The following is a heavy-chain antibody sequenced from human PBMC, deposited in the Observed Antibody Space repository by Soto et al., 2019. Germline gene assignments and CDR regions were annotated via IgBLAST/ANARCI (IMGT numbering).Heavy chain of an antibody. CDR3: ARGYSAYADHYYYGLDV. CDR2: ISAYNGNT. D-gene: IGHD5-12*01. Sequence: ASVKVSCKASGYTFTSYGISWVRQAPGQGLEWMGWISAYNGNTNYAQKLQGRVTMTTDTSTSTAYMELRSLRSDDTAVYYCARGYSAYADHYYYGLDVWGQGTTVTVSS. V-gene: IGHV1-18*01. J-gene: IGHJ6*02. CDR1: GYTFTSYG.